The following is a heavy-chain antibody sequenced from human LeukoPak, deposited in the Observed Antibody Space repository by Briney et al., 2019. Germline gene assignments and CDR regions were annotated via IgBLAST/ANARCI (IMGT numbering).Heavy chain of an antibody. V-gene: IGHV3-23*01. Sequence: GGSLRLSCAVSGITLSNYGMSWVRQAPGKGLEWVAGISDSGGSTNYADSVKGRFTISRDNPKNTLDLQMNSLRAEDTAVYFCAKRGVVIRVILGGFHKEAYYLYSWGQGALVTVSS. D-gene: IGHD3-22*01. J-gene: IGHJ4*02. CDR2: ISDSGGST. CDR3: AKRGVVIRVILGGFHKEAYYLYS. CDR1: GITLSNYG.